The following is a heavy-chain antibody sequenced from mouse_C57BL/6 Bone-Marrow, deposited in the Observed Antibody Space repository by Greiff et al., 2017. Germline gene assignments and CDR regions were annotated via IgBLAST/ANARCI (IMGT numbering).Heavy chain of an antibody. J-gene: IGHJ3*01. V-gene: IGHV1-72*01. D-gene: IGHD4-1*01. CDR2: IDPNSGGT. CDR3: ARRDWDGPWFAY. CDR1: GYTFTSYW. Sequence: VQLQQPGAELVKPGASVKLSCKASGYTFTSYWMHWVKQRPGRGLEWIGRIDPNSGGTKYNEKFKSKATLTVDKPSSTAYTQLSSLTSEDSAVYYCARRDWDGPWFAYWGQGTLVTVSA.